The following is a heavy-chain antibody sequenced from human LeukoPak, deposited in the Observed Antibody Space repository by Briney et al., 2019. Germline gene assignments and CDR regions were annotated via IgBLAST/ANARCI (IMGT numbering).Heavy chain of an antibody. J-gene: IGHJ4*02. V-gene: IGHV4-34*01. D-gene: IGHD3-22*01. CDR3: ARGFWDDSSGYYYAPFDY. CDR1: GGSFSGYY. CDR2: INHSGST. Sequence: SETLSLTCAVYGGSFSGYYWSWIRQPPGKGLEWIGKINHSGSTNYNPSLKSRVTISVDTSKNQFSLKLSSVTAADTAVYYCARGFWDDSSGYYYAPFDYWGQGTLVTVSS.